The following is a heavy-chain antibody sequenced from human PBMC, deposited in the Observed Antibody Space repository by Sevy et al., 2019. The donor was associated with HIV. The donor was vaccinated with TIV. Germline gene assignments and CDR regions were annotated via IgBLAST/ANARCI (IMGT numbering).Heavy chain of an antibody. D-gene: IGHD6-19*01. CDR2: INPNSGGT. V-gene: IGHV1-2*06. J-gene: IGHJ3*02. CDR3: ARDGSGIRLDAFDI. Sequence: ASVKVSCKASGYTFTGYYMHWVRQAPGQGLEWMGRINPNSGGTNYAQKFQGRVTMTRDTSISTAYMELSRLRSDDTAVYYCARDGSGIRLDAFDIRGQGTMVTVSS. CDR1: GYTFTGYY.